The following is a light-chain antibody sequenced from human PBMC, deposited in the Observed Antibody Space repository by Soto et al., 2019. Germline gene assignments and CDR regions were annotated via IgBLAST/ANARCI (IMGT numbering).Light chain of an antibody. J-gene: IGKJ1*01. CDR3: QQDHHWPPGT. CDR1: QSISSD. Sequence: DIIMTQSPATLSVSPGERATLSCRASQSISSDLAWYQQKPGQAPRLLIYGASTRATGIPASFSGSGSGTEFTLPIISLQSEDFAVYYCQQDHHWPPGTFGQGTKVEIK. V-gene: IGKV3-15*01. CDR2: GAS.